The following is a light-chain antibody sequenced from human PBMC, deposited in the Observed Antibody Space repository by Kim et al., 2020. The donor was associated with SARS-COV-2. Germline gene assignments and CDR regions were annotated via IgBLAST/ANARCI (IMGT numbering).Light chain of an antibody. J-gene: IGKJ5*01. V-gene: IGKV1-17*01. CDR2: GAT. CDR3: LQHNSYPIT. Sequence: ASVGDRDTITCRASQDIRNDLGWYQQSPGRAPKRLIYGATSLQSGVPSRFRGSGSGTEFTLTISSLQPENFATYFCLQHNSYPITFGQGTRLEIK. CDR1: QDIRND.